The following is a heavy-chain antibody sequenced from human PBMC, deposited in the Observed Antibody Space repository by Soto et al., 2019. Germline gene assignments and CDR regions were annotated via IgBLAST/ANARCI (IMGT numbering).Heavy chain of an antibody. CDR1: GFTVSSNY. Sequence: GGSLRLSCAASGFTVSSNYMSWVRQAPGKGLEWVSVIYSGGSTYYADSVKGRFTISRDNSKNTLYLQMNSLRAEDTAVYYCARELSTYSYGYRGYYYYMDVWGKGTTVTVSS. CDR2: IYSGGST. D-gene: IGHD5-18*01. V-gene: IGHV3-66*01. J-gene: IGHJ6*03. CDR3: ARELSTYSYGYRGYYYYMDV.